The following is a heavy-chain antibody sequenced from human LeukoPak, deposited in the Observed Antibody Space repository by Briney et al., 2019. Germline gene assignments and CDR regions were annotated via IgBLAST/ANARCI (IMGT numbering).Heavy chain of an antibody. CDR3: ARGVGAVGDY. Sequence: ASVKVSCKASGYTFTHSHINWVRQATGQGLEWMGWMDPSSGDTGYAQKFQDRVTMTRDTSISTAYMELSSLRSEDTALYYCARGVGAVGDYWGQGSLVTVSS. D-gene: IGHD6-19*01. J-gene: IGHJ4*02. CDR1: GYTFTHSH. V-gene: IGHV1-8*01. CDR2: MDPSSGDT.